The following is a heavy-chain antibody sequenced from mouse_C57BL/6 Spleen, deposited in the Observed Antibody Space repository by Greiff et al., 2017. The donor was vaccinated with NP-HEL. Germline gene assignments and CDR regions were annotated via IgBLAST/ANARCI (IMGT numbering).Heavy chain of an antibody. Sequence: EVQLQQSGPELVKPGASVKISCKASGYTFTDYYMNWVKQSHGKSLEWIGDINPNNGGTSYNQKFKGKATLTVDKSSSTAYMELRSLTSEDSAVYYCARGAYGNYVAWFAYWGQGTLVTVSA. CDR3: ARGAYGNYVAWFAY. D-gene: IGHD2-1*01. CDR2: INPNNGGT. J-gene: IGHJ3*01. CDR1: GYTFTDYY. V-gene: IGHV1-26*01.